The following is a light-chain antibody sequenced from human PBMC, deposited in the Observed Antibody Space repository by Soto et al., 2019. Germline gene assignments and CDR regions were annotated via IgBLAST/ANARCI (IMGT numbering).Light chain of an antibody. CDR3: QQRRNWPPYT. V-gene: IGKV3-11*01. CDR2: DAS. CDR1: QSVSSY. J-gene: IGKJ2*01. Sequence: EIVLTQSPATLSLSPGERATLSCRASQSVSSYLACYQQKPGQAPRLLIYDASNRATGIPARFSGSGSGTDFTLPISSLEPEDFAVYYCQQRRNWPPYTFGQGTKLASK.